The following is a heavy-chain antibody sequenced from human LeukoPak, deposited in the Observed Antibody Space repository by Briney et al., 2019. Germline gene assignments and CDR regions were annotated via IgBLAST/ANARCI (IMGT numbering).Heavy chain of an antibody. J-gene: IGHJ5*02. CDR3: AREGSSSSTPNWFDP. CDR1: GYTFTSYY. Sequence: ASVKVSCKASGYTFTSYYMHWVRQAPGQGLEWMGIVNPSGGSTSYAQKFQGRVTMTRDMSTSTVYMKLSSLRSEDTAVYYCAREGSSSSTPNWFDPWGQGTLVTVSS. V-gene: IGHV1-46*01. CDR2: VNPSGGST. D-gene: IGHD6-6*01.